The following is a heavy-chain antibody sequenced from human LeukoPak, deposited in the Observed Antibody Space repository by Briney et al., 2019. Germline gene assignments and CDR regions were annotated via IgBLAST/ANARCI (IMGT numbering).Heavy chain of an antibody. CDR2: ISYDGSNK. CDR3: ARDGGYSSSWYYFDY. V-gene: IGHV3-30-3*01. J-gene: IGHJ4*02. CDR1: GFTFSSYA. Sequence: GRPLRLSCAASGFTFSSYAMHWVRQAPGKVLEWVAVISYDGSNKYYADYVKGRFTISRDNSKNTLYLQMNSLRAEDTAVYYCARDGGYSSSWYYFDYWGQGPLVSVSS. D-gene: IGHD6-13*01.